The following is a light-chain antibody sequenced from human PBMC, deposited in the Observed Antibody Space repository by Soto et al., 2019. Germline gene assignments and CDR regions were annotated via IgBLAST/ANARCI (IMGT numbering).Light chain of an antibody. CDR2: KAS. V-gene: IGKV1-5*03. J-gene: IGKJ1*01. CDR1: QSISSW. CDR3: QQRKT. Sequence: DIQMTQSPSTLSASVGARVPITCRASQSISSWLAWYQQKPGKAPKLLIYKASSLESGVPSRFSGSGSGTEFTLTISSLQPDDFATYYCQQRKTFGQGTKVDIK.